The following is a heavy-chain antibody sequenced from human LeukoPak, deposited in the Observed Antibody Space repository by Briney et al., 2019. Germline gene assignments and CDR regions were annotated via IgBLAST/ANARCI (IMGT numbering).Heavy chain of an antibody. J-gene: IGHJ4*02. Sequence: SSISSSCSYIYYADSAKGRFTMSRDNGKKSLYLQMNSLRVDDTAVYYCATDRAYSTLEDWGQGTLVTVSS. CDR3: ATDRAYSTLED. CDR2: ISSSCSYI. V-gene: IGHV3-21*01. D-gene: IGHD1-1*01.